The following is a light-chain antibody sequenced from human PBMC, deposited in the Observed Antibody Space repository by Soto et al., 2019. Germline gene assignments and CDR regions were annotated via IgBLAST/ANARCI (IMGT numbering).Light chain of an antibody. V-gene: IGLV2-14*01. J-gene: IGLJ1*01. CDR3: SSYTRSSFYV. Sequence: QSALTQPASVSGSPGQSITISCTGTSSDVGGYNYVSWYQQHPGKAPKLMIYDVSNRPSGVPNRFSGSKSGNTASLTISGLQAEDEADYYCSSYTRSSFYVFGTGTKVTVL. CDR2: DVS. CDR1: SSDVGGYNY.